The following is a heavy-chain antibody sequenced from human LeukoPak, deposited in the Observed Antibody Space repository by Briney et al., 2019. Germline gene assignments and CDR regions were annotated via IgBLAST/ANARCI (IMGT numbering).Heavy chain of an antibody. CDR1: GYTFTSYA. CDR3: ARGPYYYGSGYYFDY. Sequence: ASVKVSCKASGYTFTSYAMHWVRQAPGQRLEWMGWINAGNGNTKYSQKFQGRVTITRDTSASTAYTELSSLRSEDTAVYYCARGPYYYGSGYYFDYWGQGTLVTVSS. CDR2: INAGNGNT. V-gene: IGHV1-3*01. D-gene: IGHD3-10*01. J-gene: IGHJ4*02.